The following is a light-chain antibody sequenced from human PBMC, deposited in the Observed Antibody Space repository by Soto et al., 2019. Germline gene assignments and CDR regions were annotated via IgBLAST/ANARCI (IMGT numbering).Light chain of an antibody. CDR2: DAS. V-gene: IGKV1-5*01. Sequence: DIQMTQSPSSLSASVGDTVTITFRASQSVSTWLAWYQQRAGKAPKLLIYDASSLASGVPSRFRGFGYGTELTLTISSLQPEDSATYYCQQYNSYSPTFGQGTKVE. CDR3: QQYNSYSPT. J-gene: IGKJ1*01. CDR1: QSVSTW.